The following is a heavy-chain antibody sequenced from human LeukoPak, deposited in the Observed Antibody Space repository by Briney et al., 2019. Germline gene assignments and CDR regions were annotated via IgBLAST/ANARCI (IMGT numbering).Heavy chain of an antibody. V-gene: IGHV4-34*01. Sequence: SETLSLTCAVYGGSFSGYYGSWIRQPPGKGLEWIGEINHSGSTNYNPSLKGRVTISVDTSKNQFSLKLSSVTAADTAVYYCASLVVVSTNWFDPWGQGTLVTVSS. CDR2: INHSGST. CDR1: GGSFSGYY. CDR3: ASLVVVSTNWFDP. J-gene: IGHJ5*02. D-gene: IGHD2-15*01.